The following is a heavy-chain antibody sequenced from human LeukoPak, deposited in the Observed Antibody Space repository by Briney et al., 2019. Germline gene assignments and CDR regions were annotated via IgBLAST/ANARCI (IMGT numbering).Heavy chain of an antibody. Sequence: GGSLRLSCAASGFTLSSYAMHWVRQPAGKGLESVSAIGTAGDTFYPGSVKGRFTISRENAKKSLFLQMNSLRAEDTAVYYCARVPGSATWHYGMDVWGQGTTVTVSS. J-gene: IGHJ6*02. CDR1: GFTLSSYA. CDR3: ARVPGSATWHYGMDV. D-gene: IGHD5-12*01. V-gene: IGHV3-13*01. CDR2: IGTAGDT.